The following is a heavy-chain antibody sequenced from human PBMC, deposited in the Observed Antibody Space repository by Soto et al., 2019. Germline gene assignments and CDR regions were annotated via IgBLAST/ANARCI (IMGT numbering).Heavy chain of an antibody. CDR2: INHSGST. CDR1: GGSFSGYY. J-gene: IGHJ4*02. Sequence: SETLSLTCAVYGGSFSGYYWSWIRQPPGKGLEWIGEINHSGSTNYNPSLKSRVTISVDTSKNQFSLKLSSVTAADTAVYYFAREAGYCSSTSCYFDYWGQGTLVTVSS. D-gene: IGHD2-2*01. CDR3: AREAGYCSSTSCYFDY. V-gene: IGHV4-34*01.